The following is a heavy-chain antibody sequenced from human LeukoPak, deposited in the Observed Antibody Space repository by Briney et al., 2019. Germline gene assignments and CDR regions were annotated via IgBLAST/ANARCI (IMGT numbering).Heavy chain of an antibody. CDR1: GFTFTTYW. V-gene: IGHV3-7*01. CDR3: ARNSYHRFDF. J-gene: IGHJ4*02. D-gene: IGHD2-2*01. CDR2: VNQDGTLK. Sequence: GGSLRLSCAASGFTFTTYWMTWVRQAPGRGLEWVANVNQDGTLKNYVDSLRDRFTISRDNAKDSLYLQMNNLRAEDTAAYYCARNSYHRFDFWGQGTLVAISS.